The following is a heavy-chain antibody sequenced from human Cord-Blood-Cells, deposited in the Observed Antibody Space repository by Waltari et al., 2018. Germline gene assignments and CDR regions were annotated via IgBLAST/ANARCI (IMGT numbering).Heavy chain of an antibody. CDR3: ASGKPLLTRGHAFDI. V-gene: IGHV1-69*01. CDR1: TFSSYA. Sequence: TFSSYAISWVRQAPGKGLEWRGGIIPIFGTANYAQKCQGRVTITADESTSTAYMELSSLRSEDTAVYYCASGKPLLTRGHAFDIWGQGTMVTVSS. CDR2: IIPIFGTA. J-gene: IGHJ3*02.